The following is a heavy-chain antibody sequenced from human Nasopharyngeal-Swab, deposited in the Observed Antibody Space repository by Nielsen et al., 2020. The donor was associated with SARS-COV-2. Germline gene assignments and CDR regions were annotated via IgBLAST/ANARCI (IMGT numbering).Heavy chain of an antibody. CDR2: IKQDGSEK. V-gene: IGHV3-7*01. D-gene: IGHD6-19*01. CDR3: ARDWSAVAPYYYGMDV. CDR1: GFTFSSYW. Sequence: GGSLRLSCAASGFTFSSYWMSCVRQAPGKGLEWVANIKQDGSEKYYVDSVKGRFTISRDNAKNSLYLQMNSLRAEDTAVYYCARDWSAVAPYYYGMDVWGQGTTVTVSS. J-gene: IGHJ6*02.